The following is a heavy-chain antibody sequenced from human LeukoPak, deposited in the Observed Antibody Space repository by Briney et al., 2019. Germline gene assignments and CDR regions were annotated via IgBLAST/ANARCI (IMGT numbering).Heavy chain of an antibody. CDR3: ARDLWADYYGMDV. CDR1: GGSFSGYY. D-gene: IGHD3/OR15-3a*01. V-gene: IGHV4-34*01. J-gene: IGHJ6*02. Sequence: SETLSLTCAVYGGSFSGYYWSWIRQPPGKGLEWIGEINHSGSTNYNPSLKIRVTISVDTSKNQFSLKLSSVTAADTAVYYCARDLWADYYGMDVWGQGTTVTVSS. CDR2: INHSGST.